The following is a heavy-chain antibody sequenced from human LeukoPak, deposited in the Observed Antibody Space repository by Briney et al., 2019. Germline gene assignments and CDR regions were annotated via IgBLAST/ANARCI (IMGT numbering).Heavy chain of an antibody. V-gene: IGHV1-69*13. D-gene: IGHD3-3*01. Sequence: SVKVSCKASGGTFSSYAISWVRQAPGQGLEWMGGIIPIFGTANYAQKFQGRVTITADESTSTAYMEVSSLRSEDTAVYYCATSIRFLEWLPPSGYMDVWGKGTMVTVSS. CDR3: ATSIRFLEWLPPSGYMDV. CDR2: IIPIFGTA. J-gene: IGHJ6*03. CDR1: GGTFSSYA.